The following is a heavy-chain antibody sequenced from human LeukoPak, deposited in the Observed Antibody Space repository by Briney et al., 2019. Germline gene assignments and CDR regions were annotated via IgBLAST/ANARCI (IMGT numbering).Heavy chain of an antibody. CDR2: IGITSEYI. CDR3: AKDPHGDYVGAFDT. Sequence: GGSLRLSCAASGFTITAYAMSWVRQSPGKGLEWVSGIGITSEYIHYADSVKGRFTISRDNSTNIVYLEMSSLRAEDAAVYYCAKDPHGDYVGAFDTWGQGTMVIVSS. J-gene: IGHJ3*02. CDR1: GFTITAYA. D-gene: IGHD4-17*01. V-gene: IGHV3-23*01.